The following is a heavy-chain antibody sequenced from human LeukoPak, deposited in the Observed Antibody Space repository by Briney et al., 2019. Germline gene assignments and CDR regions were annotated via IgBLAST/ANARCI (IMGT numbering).Heavy chain of an antibody. Sequence: GGSLRLSCAASRFTFSSYAMHWVRQAPGKGLEWVAVISYDGSNKYYADSVKGRFTISRDNSKNTLYLQMNSLRAEDTAVYYCAKGSSSSWYSVEYWGQGTLVTVSS. CDR3: AKGSSSSWYSVEY. D-gene: IGHD6-13*01. V-gene: IGHV3-30*04. J-gene: IGHJ4*02. CDR2: ISYDGSNK. CDR1: RFTFSSYA.